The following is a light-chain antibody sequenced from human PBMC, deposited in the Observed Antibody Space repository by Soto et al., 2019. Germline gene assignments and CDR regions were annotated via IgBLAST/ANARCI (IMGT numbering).Light chain of an antibody. CDR1: QSISINY. CDR2: DAS. V-gene: IGKV3-20*01. Sequence: EIVLTQSPGTLSLSPGERATLSCRASQSISINYLAWYQQKPGQAPRLLIYDASSRATGIPDRFSGSGSGTDFTLTISRLEPEDFAVYYCQQYGGSPPETFGQGTKVDIK. J-gene: IGKJ1*01. CDR3: QQYGGSPPET.